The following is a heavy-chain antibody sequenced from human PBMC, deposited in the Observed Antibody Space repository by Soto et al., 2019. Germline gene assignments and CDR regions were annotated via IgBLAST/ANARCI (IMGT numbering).Heavy chain of an antibody. CDR3: AKTGTDGSWFDP. Sequence: SGPTLVNPTQTLTLTCTFSGFSLSTSGMRVSWIRQPPGKALQWLARIDWDDDKFYTTSLRTRLTISKDTSKNQVVLTMTNMDPVDTATYYCAKTGTDGSWFDPWGQEPWSPSPQ. CDR2: IDWDDDK. D-gene: IGHD1-1*01. CDR1: GFSLSTSGMR. J-gene: IGHJ5*02. V-gene: IGHV2-70*04.